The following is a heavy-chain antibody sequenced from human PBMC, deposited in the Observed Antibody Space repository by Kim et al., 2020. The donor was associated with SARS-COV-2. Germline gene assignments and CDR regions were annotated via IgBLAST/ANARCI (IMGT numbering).Heavy chain of an antibody. CDR3: VRSPCSGGGCNYWYFDL. Sequence: SETLSLTCTVSGGSISSRNHFWGWIRQTPGKGREWIGNIYYTGTTYCNPSLKSRVTISVDTSKNQFSLRLTSVTAADTAVYSCVRSPCSGGGCNYWYFDLWGRGTLVTVSS. CDR2: IYYTGTT. CDR1: GGSISSRNHF. J-gene: IGHJ2*01. V-gene: IGHV4-39*01. D-gene: IGHD2-15*01.